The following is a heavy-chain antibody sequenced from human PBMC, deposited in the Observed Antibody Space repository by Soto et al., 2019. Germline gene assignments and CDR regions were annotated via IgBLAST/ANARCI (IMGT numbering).Heavy chain of an antibody. CDR2: ISTTGGST. D-gene: IGHD1-1*01. J-gene: IGHJ4*02. Sequence: DVQLLESGGRLVQPGGSLRLSCAASGFTFNAYSLSWVRQAPGKGLEWVSAISTTGGSTYYAESVKGRFTISRDNSQNTLSLQMNSLRAEDTAVYYCARPDGATYNFRYWGQGTLVTVSS. CDR1: GFTFNAYS. V-gene: IGHV3-23*01. CDR3: ARPDGATYNFRY.